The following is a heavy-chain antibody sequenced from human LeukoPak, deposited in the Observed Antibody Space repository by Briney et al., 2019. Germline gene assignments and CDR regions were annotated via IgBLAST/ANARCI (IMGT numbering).Heavy chain of an antibody. D-gene: IGHD6-13*01. CDR2: ISSSSSYI. CDR3: ARGPGAAGSLFDH. V-gene: IGHV3-21*01. J-gene: IGHJ4*02. CDR1: GFTFSSYS. Sequence: PGGSLRLSCAASGFTFSSYSMNWVRQAPGKGLEWVSSISSSSSYIYYADSVKGRFTISRDNAKNSLYLQMNSLRAEDTAVYYCARGPGAAGSLFDHWGQGTLVTVSS.